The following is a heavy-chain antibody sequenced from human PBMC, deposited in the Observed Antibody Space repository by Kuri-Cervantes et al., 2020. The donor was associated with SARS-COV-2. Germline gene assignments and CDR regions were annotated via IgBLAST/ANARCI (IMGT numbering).Heavy chain of an antibody. CDR3: ARKTRITMIVVVMVPYYYYYMDV. V-gene: IGHV4-34*01. D-gene: IGHD3-22*01. CDR2: INHSGST. Sequence: GSLRLSCAVSGGSFSGYFWSWIRQPPGKGLEWIGEINHSGSTNYNPSLKSRVTISVDTSKNQFSLKLSSVTAADTAVYYCARKTRITMIVVVMVPYYYYYMDVWGRGPAVTVSS. J-gene: IGHJ6*03. CDR1: GGSFSGYF.